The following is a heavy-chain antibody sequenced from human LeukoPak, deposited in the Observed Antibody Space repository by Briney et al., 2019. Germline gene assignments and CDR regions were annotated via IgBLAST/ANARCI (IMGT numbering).Heavy chain of an antibody. CDR2: IKSKTDGGTT. Sequence: GGSLRLSCAASGFTFSNAWMSWVRQAPGKGLEGAGRIKSKTDGGTTDYAAPVKGRFTISRDDSKNTLYLQMNSLKTEDTAVYYCTTGGWYPLVDYWGQGTLVTVSS. CDR1: GFTFSNAW. V-gene: IGHV3-15*01. D-gene: IGHD2-15*01. CDR3: TTGGWYPLVDY. J-gene: IGHJ4*02.